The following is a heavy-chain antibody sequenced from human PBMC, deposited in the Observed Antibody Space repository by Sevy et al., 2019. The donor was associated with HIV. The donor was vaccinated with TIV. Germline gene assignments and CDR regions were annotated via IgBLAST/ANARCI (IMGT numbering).Heavy chain of an antibody. CDR1: GFTFSDSW. J-gene: IGHJ4*02. D-gene: IGHD5-18*01. CDR2: INEDGRRL. Sequence: GGSLRLSCVASGFTFSDSWMTWVRQAPGKGLERIAFINEDGRRLGYVDSVRGRFTISRENTKNSLYLQMNSLRAEDTAVYFCARDRAYSALDYWGQGPLVTVSS. CDR3: ARDRAYSALDY. V-gene: IGHV3-7*01.